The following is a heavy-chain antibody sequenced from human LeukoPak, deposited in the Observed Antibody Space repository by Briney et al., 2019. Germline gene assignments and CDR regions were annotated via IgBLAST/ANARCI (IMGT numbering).Heavy chain of an antibody. Sequence: GGSLRLSCVASGFTFSSYAMSWVRQAPGKGLEWVSATSEGGSSTYYADSVKGRFTISRDNSKNTLYLQMNSLRAEDTAVYFCAKTSGGNYWGQGTLVTVSS. CDR2: TSEGGSST. CDR3: AKTSGGNY. CDR1: GFTFSSYA. V-gene: IGHV3-23*01. J-gene: IGHJ4*02. D-gene: IGHD2-15*01.